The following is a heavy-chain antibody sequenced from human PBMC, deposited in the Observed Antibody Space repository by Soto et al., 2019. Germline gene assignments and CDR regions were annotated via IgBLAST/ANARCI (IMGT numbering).Heavy chain of an antibody. CDR1: GFTFSSYG. CDR2: IWYDGSNK. J-gene: IGHJ4*02. CDR3: ARDRSPGDCSGASCYRTLDY. D-gene: IGHD2-15*01. Sequence: QVQVVESGGGVVQPGRSLRLSCAASGFTFSSYGMHWVRQAPGKGLEWVAVIWYDGSNKYYADSVKGRFTISRDNSKNTLYLQMNSLRAEDTAVYYWARDRSPGDCSGASCYRTLDYWGQGTLVTVSS. V-gene: IGHV3-33*01.